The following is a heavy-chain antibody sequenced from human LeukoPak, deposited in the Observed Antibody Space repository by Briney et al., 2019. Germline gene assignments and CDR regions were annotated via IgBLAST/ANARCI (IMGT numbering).Heavy chain of an antibody. J-gene: IGHJ6*03. Sequence: GGSLRLSCAASGFTFSSYSMNWVRQAPGKGREWVSYISSSSSTIYYADSVKGRFTISRDNAKNSLYLQMNSLRAEDTAVYYCARVEVGATMVYYYYMDVWGKGTTVTVSS. V-gene: IGHV3-48*04. CDR2: ISSSSSTI. CDR1: GFTFSSYS. CDR3: ARVEVGATMVYYYYMDV. D-gene: IGHD1-26*01.